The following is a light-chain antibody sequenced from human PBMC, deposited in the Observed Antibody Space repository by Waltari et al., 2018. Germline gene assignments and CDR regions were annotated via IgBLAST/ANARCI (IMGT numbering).Light chain of an antibody. V-gene: IGKV3-20*01. CDR2: GAS. CDR3: QKYEALPAT. CDR1: QGVGRY. Sequence: SCGARQGVGRYLAWYQQKPGQAPRLRSYGASTRATGIPDRFSGSGSGTDFSLIISRLEPEDFAVYFCQKYEALPATFGQGTKVEIK. J-gene: IGKJ1*01.